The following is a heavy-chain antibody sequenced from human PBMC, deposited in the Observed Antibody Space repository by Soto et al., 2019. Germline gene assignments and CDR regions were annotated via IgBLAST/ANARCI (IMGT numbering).Heavy chain of an antibody. J-gene: IGHJ6*02. CDR2: IYYSGST. V-gene: IGHV4-59*01. CDR1: GGSISSYY. Sequence: PSETLSLTCTVSGGSISSYYWSWIRQPPGKGLEWIGYIYYSGSTNYNPSLKSRVTISVDTSKNQFSLKLSSVTAADTAVYYCARGGEAYYYGMDVWGQGTTVTVSS. CDR3: ARGGEAYYYGMDV.